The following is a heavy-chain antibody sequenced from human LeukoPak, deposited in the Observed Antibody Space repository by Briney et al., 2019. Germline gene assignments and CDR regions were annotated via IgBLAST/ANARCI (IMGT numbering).Heavy chain of an antibody. CDR2: IYYSGST. CDR1: GGSISSSGYY. V-gene: IGHV4-39*01. D-gene: IGHD3/OR15-3a*01. Sequence: SETLSLTCTVSGGSISSSGYYWGWIRQPPGKGLEWIGSIYYSGSTYYNPSLKSRVTISVDTSKNQFSLKLSSVTAADTAVYYCAAGLYYFDYWGQGTLVTVSS. J-gene: IGHJ4*02. CDR3: AAGLYYFDY.